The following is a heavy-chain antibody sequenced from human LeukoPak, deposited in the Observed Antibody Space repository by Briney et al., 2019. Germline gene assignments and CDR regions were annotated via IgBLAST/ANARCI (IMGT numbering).Heavy chain of an antibody. Sequence: ASVKVSCKTSGYTFTDSYIHWVRQAPGQGLEWMGRINPNSGDPNYPQKFQGRVTMTRDTSISTAYMEMSSLRSEDTAVYYCAREAGHYDSSGWYRTESFDYWGQGTLVTVSS. CDR2: INPNSGDP. J-gene: IGHJ4*02. D-gene: IGHD6-19*01. CDR3: AREAGHYDSSGWYRTESFDY. V-gene: IGHV1-2*06. CDR1: GYTFTDSY.